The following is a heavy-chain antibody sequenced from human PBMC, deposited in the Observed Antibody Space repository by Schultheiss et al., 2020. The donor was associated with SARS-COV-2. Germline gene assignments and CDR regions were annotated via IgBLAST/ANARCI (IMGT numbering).Heavy chain of an antibody. CDR1: GGSISSYY. D-gene: IGHD2-15*01. V-gene: IGHV4-34*01. J-gene: IGHJ6*02. Sequence: SETLSLTCTVSGGSISSYYWSWIRQPPGKGLEWIGEINHSGSTNYNPSLKSRVTISVDTSRIQFSLKLSSVTAADTAVYYCARAGGSYAAHYYGMDVWGQGTTVTVSS. CDR3: ARAGGSYAAHYYGMDV. CDR2: INHSGST.